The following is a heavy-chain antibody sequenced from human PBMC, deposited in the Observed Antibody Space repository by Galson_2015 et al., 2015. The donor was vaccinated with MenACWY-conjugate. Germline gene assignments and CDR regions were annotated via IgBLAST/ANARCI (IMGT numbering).Heavy chain of an antibody. CDR1: GGTFSTYG. CDR3: ASVVQLWYYFDY. J-gene: IGHJ4*02. V-gene: IGHV1-69*04. D-gene: IGHD5-18*01. Sequence: SVKVPCKASGGTFSTYGIVWVRQAPGQGLEWMGRIIPILDKTNYAQTFQDRVTITADKSTSTAYMELSSLRSEDTAVYYCASVVQLWYYFDYWGQGTLVTVSS. CDR2: IIPILDKT.